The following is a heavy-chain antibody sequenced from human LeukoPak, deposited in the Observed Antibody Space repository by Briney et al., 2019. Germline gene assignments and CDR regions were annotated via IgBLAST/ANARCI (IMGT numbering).Heavy chain of an antibody. J-gene: IGHJ4*02. V-gene: IGHV1-2*02. CDR3: ARDSGTATFDY. CDR2: INPNGGGT. D-gene: IGHD4-17*01. CDR1: GYTFTGHY. Sequence: ASVKVSCKTSGYTFTGHYPHWVRQAPGQGLEWMGRINPNGGGTRYAQKFLGRVSMTSDTSISTAYMELRSLRSDDTAVYYCARDSGTATFDYWGQGPLVTVSS.